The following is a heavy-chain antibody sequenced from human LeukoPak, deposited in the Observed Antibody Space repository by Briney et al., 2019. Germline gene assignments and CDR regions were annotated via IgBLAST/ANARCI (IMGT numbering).Heavy chain of an antibody. Sequence: AVSLSFSCAASGFTFSAFYMSWHRQGPGKGLEWGSYISFSGSTIYYAEFVKGRFTISRDNAKNSLYLQMNSLRAEDTAVYYCATLRPSGGIVGAEHYFDYWGQGTLVTVSS. J-gene: IGHJ4*02. CDR1: GFTFSAFY. V-gene: IGHV3-11*01. CDR3: ATLRPSGGIVGAEHYFDY. D-gene: IGHD1-26*01. CDR2: ISFSGSTI.